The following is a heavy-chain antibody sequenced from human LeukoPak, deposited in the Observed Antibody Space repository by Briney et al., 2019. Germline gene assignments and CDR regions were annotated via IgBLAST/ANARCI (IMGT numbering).Heavy chain of an antibody. Sequence: SETLSLTCAVYGGYFSGYYWSWLRQPPGKGLEWIGEINHSGSTNYNPSLKCRVTISVDTHKNHFSLKLSSVTAGDTRVYYCGRAALLWFGEAPGYIDLGGKGTAVTVSS. CDR2: INHSGST. V-gene: IGHV4-34*01. CDR1: GGYFSGYY. CDR3: GRAALLWFGEAPGYIDL. D-gene: IGHD3-10*01. J-gene: IGHJ6*03.